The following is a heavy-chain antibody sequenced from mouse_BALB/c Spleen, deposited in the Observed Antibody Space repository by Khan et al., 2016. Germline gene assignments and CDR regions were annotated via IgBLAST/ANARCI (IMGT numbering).Heavy chain of an antibody. CDR2: IWGDGST. CDR3: AIDPYYYGSSYVMDY. D-gene: IGHD1-1*01. J-gene: IGHJ4*01. CDR1: GFSLTGYG. Sequence: QVQLKQSGPGLVAPSQSLSITCTVSGFSLTGYGVNWVRQPPGKGLEWLGMIWGDGSTDYNSALKSRLSISKDNSKSQVFLKMNSLQTDDTARYYSAIDPYYYGSSYVMDYWGQGTSVTVSS. V-gene: IGHV2-6-7*01.